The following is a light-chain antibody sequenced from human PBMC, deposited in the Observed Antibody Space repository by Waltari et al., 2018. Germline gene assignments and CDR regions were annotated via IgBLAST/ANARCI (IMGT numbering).Light chain of an antibody. J-gene: IGLJ1*01. Sequence: QAVLTQPSSLSASPGASASLTCTLPSDINVANYRIYCYQQKPGSPPQYLLNYNSDSHKHETQLGPGLPSRFSGSKDASANAGILLISGRQSEDEADYYCLIWHSSAYVFGTGTKVTVL. CDR3: LIWHSSAYV. CDR1: SDINVANYR. CDR2: YNSDSHKHET. V-gene: IGLV5-45*03.